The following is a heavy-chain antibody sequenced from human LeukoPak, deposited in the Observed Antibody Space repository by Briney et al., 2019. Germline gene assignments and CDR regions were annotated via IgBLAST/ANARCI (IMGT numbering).Heavy chain of an antibody. CDR2: ISSSSSYI. CDR3: GRDLDWGAFDH. Sequence: PGGSLRLSCAASGFTFSSYSMNWVRQAPGKGLEWVSSISSSSSYIYYADSVKDRFTISRDNSKNALYLQMNSLRAEDTAVYYCGRDLDWGAFDHWGQGTLVTVSS. CDR1: GFTFSSYS. J-gene: IGHJ4*02. V-gene: IGHV3-21*04. D-gene: IGHD3-9*01.